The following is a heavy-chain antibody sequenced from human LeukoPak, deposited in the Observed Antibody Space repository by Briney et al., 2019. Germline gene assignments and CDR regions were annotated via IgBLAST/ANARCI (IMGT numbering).Heavy chain of an antibody. CDR3: ARAGNIVVVPAADFDY. V-gene: IGHV4-34*01. CDR1: GGSFSGYY. J-gene: IGHJ4*02. CDR2: INHSGST. D-gene: IGHD2-2*01. Sequence: SETLSLTCAVYGGSFSGYYWSWIRQPPGKGLEWIGEINHSGSTNYHPSLKSRVTISVDTSKNQFSLKLSSVTAADTAVYYCARAGNIVVVPAADFDYWGQGTLVTVSS.